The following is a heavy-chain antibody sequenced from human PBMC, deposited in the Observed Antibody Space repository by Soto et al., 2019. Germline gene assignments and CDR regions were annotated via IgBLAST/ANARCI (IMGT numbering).Heavy chain of an antibody. CDR3: AKGRGEMNWANYYGLDV. D-gene: IGHD7-27*01. Sequence: VGSLRLSCAASGFTFPRFGMHWVRQAPGKGLEWVALITYEGSQIYYADAVKGRFTISRDNSDNTLSLQMDNLRTEDTATYFCAKGRGEMNWANYYGLDVWGQGTTVTVSS. CDR2: ITYEGSQI. V-gene: IGHV3-30*18. CDR1: GFTFPRFG. J-gene: IGHJ6*02.